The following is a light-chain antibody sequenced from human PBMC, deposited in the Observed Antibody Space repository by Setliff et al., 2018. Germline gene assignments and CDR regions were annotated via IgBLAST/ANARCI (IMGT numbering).Light chain of an antibody. V-gene: IGLV1-40*01. Sequence: QSVLTQPPSVSGAPGQRVSISCTVTSSNVGAGFGVHWYQQLPGTAPRLLISSNNNRPSGVPDRFSGSKSGNTASLTVSGLQADDEADYYCSAYAGSNNWGVFGTGTKVTVL. J-gene: IGLJ1*01. CDR3: SAYAGSNNWGV. CDR2: SNN. CDR1: SSNVGAGFG.